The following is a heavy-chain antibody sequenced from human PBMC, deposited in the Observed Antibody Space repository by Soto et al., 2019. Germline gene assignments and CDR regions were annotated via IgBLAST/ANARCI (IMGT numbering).Heavy chain of an antibody. CDR1: GGTFSTYA. D-gene: IGHD5-18*01. J-gene: IGHJ4*02. CDR2: IIPMFGTA. CDR3: ASGIQLWLRRINNGYSG. Sequence: QVQLVQSGAEVKKPESSVKVSCKAPGGTFSTYAISWVRQAPGQGLEGMGGIIPMFGTANYAQRFQDRVTITADESTNTVYMERSSLRSEDTAVYFCASGIQLWLRRINNGYSGWGQGTLVTVSS. V-gene: IGHV1-69*12.